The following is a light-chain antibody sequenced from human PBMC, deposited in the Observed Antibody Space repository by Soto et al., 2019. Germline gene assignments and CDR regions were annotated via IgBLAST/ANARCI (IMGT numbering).Light chain of an antibody. CDR2: DAS. CDR3: QQRDT. V-gene: IGKV3-11*01. CDR1: QSVSSD. Sequence: EIVLTQSPATLSLSPGEGATLSCRASQSVSSDLAWYQQKPGQAPRLLIYDASNRATGIPARFSGSGSETDFTLTISSLEPEDFAVSFCQQRDTFGPGTKVDIK. J-gene: IGKJ3*01.